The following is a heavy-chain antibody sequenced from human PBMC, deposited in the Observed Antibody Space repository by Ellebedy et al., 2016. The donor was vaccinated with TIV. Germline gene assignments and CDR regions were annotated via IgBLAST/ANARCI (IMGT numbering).Heavy chain of an antibody. CDR3: ARGPAGSGSFIHFDY. CDR2: VFSSGSS. J-gene: IGHJ4*02. V-gene: IGHV4-4*07. Sequence: MPSETLSLTCTVSGDSINIYYWSWIRQPAGKGLEWIGRVFSSGSSNSNPSLKSRVTMSVDTSKSQFSLKLSSVTAADTAVYYCARGPAGSGSFIHFDYWGQGTLVTVSS. CDR1: GDSINIYY. D-gene: IGHD3-10*01.